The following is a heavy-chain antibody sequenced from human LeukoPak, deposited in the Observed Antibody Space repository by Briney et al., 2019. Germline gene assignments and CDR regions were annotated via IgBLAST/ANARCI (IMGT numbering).Heavy chain of an antibody. CDR1: GGTFSSYA. J-gene: IGHJ6*03. CDR3: ARYIEANYGARYYYNMDV. V-gene: IGHV1-69*01. D-gene: IGHD4-17*01. CDR2: IIPIFGTA. Sequence: SVKVSCKASGGTFSSYAISWVRQAPGQGLEWMGGIIPIFGTANYAQKFQGRVTITADESTSTAYMELSSLRSEDTAVYYCARYIEANYGARYYYNMDVWGKGTTVTISS.